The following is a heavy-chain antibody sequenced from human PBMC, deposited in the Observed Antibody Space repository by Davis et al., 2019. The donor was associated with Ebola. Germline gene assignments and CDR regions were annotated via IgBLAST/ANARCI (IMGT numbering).Heavy chain of an antibody. CDR1: GFTFSSYS. Sequence: GGSLRLSCAASGFTFSSYSMNWVRQAPGKGLEWVSYISSSSSTIYYADSVKGRFTISRDNSRNTLYLQMTSLRVDDTAVYYCARGLWEEFDQWGQGTPVTVSS. CDR3: ARGLWEEFDQ. CDR2: ISSSSSTI. J-gene: IGHJ4*02. V-gene: IGHV3-48*01. D-gene: IGHD1-26*01.